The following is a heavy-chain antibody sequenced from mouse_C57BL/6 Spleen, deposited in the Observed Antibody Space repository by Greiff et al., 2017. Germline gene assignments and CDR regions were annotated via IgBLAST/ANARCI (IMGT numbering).Heavy chain of an antibody. CDR2: INPNNGGT. J-gene: IGHJ2*01. V-gene: IGHV1-18*01. Sequence: EVQLQQSGPELVKPGASVKIPCKASGYTFTDYNMDWVKQSHGKSLEWIGDINPNNGGTIYNQKFKGKATVTVDKSSSTAYMELRSLTSEDTAVYYCARHDDYPDYWGQGTTLTVSS. D-gene: IGHD2-3*01. CDR1: GYTFTDYN. CDR3: ARHDDYPDY.